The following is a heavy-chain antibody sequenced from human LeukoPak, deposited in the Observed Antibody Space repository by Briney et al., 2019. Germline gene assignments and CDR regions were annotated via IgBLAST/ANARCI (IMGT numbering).Heavy chain of an antibody. V-gene: IGHV1-18*01. CDR1: GYTFTSYG. D-gene: IGHD6-19*01. CDR3: ARDRQWLVQDAFDI. Sequence: ASVKVSCKASGYTFTSYGISWVRQAPGQGLEWMGWISAYNGNTNYAQKLQGRVTMTTDTSTSTAYMELRSLRSDDTAVYYCARDRQWLVQDAFDIWGQGTMVTVFS. J-gene: IGHJ3*02. CDR2: ISAYNGNT.